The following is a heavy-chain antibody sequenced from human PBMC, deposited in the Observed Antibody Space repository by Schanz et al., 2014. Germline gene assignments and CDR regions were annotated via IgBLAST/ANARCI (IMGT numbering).Heavy chain of an antibody. CDR2: LSGGSSYI. V-gene: IGHV3-11*06. D-gene: IGHD6-13*01. J-gene: IGHJ5*02. CDR1: GFSFSDYH. Sequence: QVHLVESGGGLVKPGGSLRLSCAASGFSFSDYHMTWIRQAPGKGLEWVSSLSGGSSYIFYADSVKGRFTISRDNARYSLYLEMNSLRAEDTAVYYCARGRARQLVHWFDPWGQGTLVTVSS. CDR3: ARGRARQLVHWFDP.